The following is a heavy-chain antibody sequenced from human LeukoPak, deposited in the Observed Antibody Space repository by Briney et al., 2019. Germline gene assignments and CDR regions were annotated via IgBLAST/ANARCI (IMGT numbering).Heavy chain of an antibody. V-gene: IGHV4-34*01. CDR1: GASFSCYY. CDR2: INHSGST. D-gene: IGHD5-18*01. CDR3: ARISSYGYLGFDY. J-gene: IGHJ4*02. Sequence: SESLSLTCAVYGASFSCYYWSWIRQPPGKGLEWIGEINHSGSTNYNPSLKSRVTISVDTSKNQFSLKLSSVTAADTAVYYCARISSYGYLGFDYWGQGTLVTVSS.